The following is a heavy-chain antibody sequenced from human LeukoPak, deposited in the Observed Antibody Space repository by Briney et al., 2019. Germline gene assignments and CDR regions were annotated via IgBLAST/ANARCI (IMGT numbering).Heavy chain of an antibody. J-gene: IGHJ5*02. Sequence: SETLSLTCTVSGGSISTYYWSWIRRPPGKGLEWIGYIYSSGSTNYNPSLKSQVTISVDTSKNQFSLKLSSVTAADTALYYCARGGPRGYSYGQFDPWGQGTLVTVSS. CDR2: IYSSGST. D-gene: IGHD5-18*01. V-gene: IGHV4-59*01. CDR1: GGSISTYY. CDR3: ARGGPRGYSYGQFDP.